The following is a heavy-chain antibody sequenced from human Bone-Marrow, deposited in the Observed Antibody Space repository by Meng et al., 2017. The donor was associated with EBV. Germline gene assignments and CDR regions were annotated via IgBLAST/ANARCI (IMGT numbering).Heavy chain of an antibody. J-gene: IGHJ4*02. CDR1: GISAYW. Sequence: GSVGGLVQPGGSLRLSCVGSGISAYWMHWVRQVPGKGLVWVSRINEDGSVINYADSVKGRFTISRDNAKNTVSLQMNSLRAEDTAVYYCAKDCFGARDYWGQGTLVTVSS. V-gene: IGHV3-74*01. CDR3: AKDCFGARDY. CDR2: INEDGSVI. D-gene: IGHD1-26*01.